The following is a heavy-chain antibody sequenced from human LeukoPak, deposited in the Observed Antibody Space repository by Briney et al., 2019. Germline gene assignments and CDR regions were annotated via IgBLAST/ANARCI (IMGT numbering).Heavy chain of an antibody. D-gene: IGHD3/OR15-3a*01. J-gene: IGHJ5*02. CDR2: IYYTGTT. Sequence: PSETLSLTCTVSGGSISSSLYHWGWIRQSPGKNLEWLGSIYYTGTTHYNPSLKSRVTISVDTSKNQFSLNLSSVTATDTAVYYCARQEIGLRSFDPWGQGTLVTVSS. CDR3: ARQEIGLRSFDP. CDR1: GGSISSSLYH. V-gene: IGHV4-39*01.